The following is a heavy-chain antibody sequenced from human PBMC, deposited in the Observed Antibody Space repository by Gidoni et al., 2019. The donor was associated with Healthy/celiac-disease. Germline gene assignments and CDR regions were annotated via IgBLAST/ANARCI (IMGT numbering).Heavy chain of an antibody. CDR3: ARGAVTTLIVGATIFDY. Sequence: QVKLVESGGGWVKPGGSLRPPCAASEFTSSESYMSWIRQAPGKGLEWVSYISSSGSTIYYADSVKGRFTISRDNAKNSLYLQMNSLRAEDTAVYYCARGAVTTLIVGATIFDYWGQGTLVTVSS. V-gene: IGHV3-11*01. CDR2: ISSSGSTI. CDR1: EFTSSESY. D-gene: IGHD1-26*01. J-gene: IGHJ4*02.